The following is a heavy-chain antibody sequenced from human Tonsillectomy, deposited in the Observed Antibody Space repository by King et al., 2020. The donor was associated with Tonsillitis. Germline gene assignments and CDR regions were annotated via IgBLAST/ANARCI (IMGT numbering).Heavy chain of an antibody. Sequence: VQLVESGGGVVQPGRSLRLSCAASGFTFSSYAMLCVRLAPGKGLEWVAVISYDGSNKYYADSVKGRFTISSDNSKNTLYLQMNSLRAEDTAVYYCARDHHYYARNGAFDIWGQGTMVTVSS. CDR1: GFTFSSYA. CDR2: ISYDGSNK. J-gene: IGHJ3*02. CDR3: ARDHHYYARNGAFDI. D-gene: IGHD3-10*01. V-gene: IGHV3-30-3*01.